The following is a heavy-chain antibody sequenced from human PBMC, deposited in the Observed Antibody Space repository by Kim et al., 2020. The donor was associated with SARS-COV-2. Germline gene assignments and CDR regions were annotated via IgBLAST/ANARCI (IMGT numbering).Heavy chain of an antibody. CDR2: IYYSGST. CDR3: ARGSPAVAGRGFDY. CDR1: GGSVSSGSYY. V-gene: IGHV4-61*01. Sequence: SETLSLTCTVSGGSVSSGSYYWSWIRQPPGKGLEWIGYIYYSGSTNYNPSLKSRVTISVDTSKNQFSLKLSSVTAADTAVYYCARGSPAVAGRGFDYWGQGTLVTVSS. D-gene: IGHD6-19*01. J-gene: IGHJ4*02.